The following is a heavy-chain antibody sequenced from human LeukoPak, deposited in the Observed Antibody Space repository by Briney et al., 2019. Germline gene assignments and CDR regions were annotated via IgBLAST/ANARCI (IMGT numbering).Heavy chain of an antibody. CDR1: EITLSNYG. CDR2: ISGSGGST. Sequence: GGSLRLYCEVSEITLSNYGMSWVRQAPGKGREWVAGISGSGGSTNYADSVKGRFTISRDNPKNTLYLQMNSLRAEDTAVYFCAKRGVVIRVILVGFHKEAYYFDSWGEGALVTVS. D-gene: IGHD2-21*01. CDR3: AKRGVVIRVILVGFHKEAYYFDS. V-gene: IGHV3-23*01. J-gene: IGHJ4*02.